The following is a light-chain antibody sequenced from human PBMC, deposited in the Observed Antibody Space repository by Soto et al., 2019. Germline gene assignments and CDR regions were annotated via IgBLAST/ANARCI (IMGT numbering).Light chain of an antibody. J-gene: IGKJ4*01. CDR2: DAS. Sequence: AIQLTQSPSSLSASVGDRVTITCRASQGISSALAWYQQKPGKAPKLLIYDASSLESGVPSRFSGSGSGTAFTLTISSLPPKDFATYYWQQFNNYLALTFGGGTKVEIK. CDR1: QGISSA. V-gene: IGKV1D-13*01. CDR3: QQFNNYLALT.